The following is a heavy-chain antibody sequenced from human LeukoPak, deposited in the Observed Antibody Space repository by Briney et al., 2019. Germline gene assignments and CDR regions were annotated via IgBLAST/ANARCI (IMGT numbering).Heavy chain of an antibody. Sequence: GGSLRLSCAASGFTFSSYWMSWVRQAPGKGLEWVSVISYDGSNKYYADSVKGRFTISRDNSKNTLYLQMNSLRAEDTAVYYCARSSGSGSIPDAFDIWGQGTMVTVSS. CDR3: ARSSGSGSIPDAFDI. J-gene: IGHJ3*02. V-gene: IGHV3-30*03. CDR1: GFTFSSYW. D-gene: IGHD3-10*01. CDR2: ISYDGSNK.